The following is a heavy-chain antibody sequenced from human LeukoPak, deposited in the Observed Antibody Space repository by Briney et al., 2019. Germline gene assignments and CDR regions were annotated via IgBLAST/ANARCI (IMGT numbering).Heavy chain of an antibody. Sequence: SETLSLTCRVSGGSMNSGNYYWSWICQHPGRGLEWIGYIYSSGTTYYNPSLKSRVTISVDTSKNQFSLILSSVTAADTAVYYCASSAAAYYSYFYYYMGVWGNGTTVTVSS. CDR3: ASSAAAYYSYFYYYMGV. CDR2: IYSSGTT. V-gene: IGHV4-31*03. J-gene: IGHJ6*03. CDR1: GGSMNSGNYY. D-gene: IGHD3-9*01.